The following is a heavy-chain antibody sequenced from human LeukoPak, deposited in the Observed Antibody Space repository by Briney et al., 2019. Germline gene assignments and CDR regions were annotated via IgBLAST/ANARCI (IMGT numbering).Heavy chain of an antibody. CDR3: ARVVYLVTGDYVGTMDV. V-gene: IGHV1-18*01. Sequence: GASVKVSCKASGYTFTSYGISWVRQAPGQGLEWMGWISAYNGNTNYAQKLQGRVTMTTDTSTSTAYMELRSLRSDDTAVYYCARVVYLVTGDYVGTMDVWGKGTTVTVSS. J-gene: IGHJ6*03. CDR1: GYTFTSYG. D-gene: IGHD4-23*01. CDR2: ISAYNGNT.